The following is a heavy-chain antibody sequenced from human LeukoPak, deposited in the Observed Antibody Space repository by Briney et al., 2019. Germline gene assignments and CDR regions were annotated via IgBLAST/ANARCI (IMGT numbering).Heavy chain of an antibody. V-gene: IGHV3-23*01. CDR3: AKDQGSSGWYRDYGMDV. D-gene: IGHD6-19*01. Sequence: GGSLRLSCAASGFTFSSYAMSWVRQAPGKGLEWVSAISGSGGSTYYADSVKGRFTISRDSSKNTLYLRMNSLRAEDTAVYYCAKDQGSSGWYRDYGMDVWGQGTTVTVSS. J-gene: IGHJ6*02. CDR1: GFTFSSYA. CDR2: ISGSGGST.